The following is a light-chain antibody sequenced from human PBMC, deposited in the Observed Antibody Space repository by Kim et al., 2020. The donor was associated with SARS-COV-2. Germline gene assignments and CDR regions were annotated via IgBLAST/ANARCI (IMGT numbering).Light chain of an antibody. J-gene: IGLJ3*02. CDR3: QSADSSGTSLV. CDR1: ALPKQY. CDR2: KDS. Sequence: SYELTQPPSVSVSPGQTARITCSGDALPKQYAYWYQQKPGRAPVLVIYKDSERPSGIPERFSGSSSGTTVTLTISGVQAEDEADYYCQSADSSGTSLVFGGGTQLTVL. V-gene: IGLV3-25*03.